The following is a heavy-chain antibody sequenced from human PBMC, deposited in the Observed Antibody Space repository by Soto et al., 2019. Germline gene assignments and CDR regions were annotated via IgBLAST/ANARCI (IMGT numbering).Heavy chain of an antibody. V-gene: IGHV1-69*13. CDR1: GGTFSSYA. Sequence: SVKVSCEASGGTFSSYAISWVRQAPGQGLEWMGGIIPIFGTANYAQKFQGRVTITADESTSTAYMELSSLRSEDTAVYYCARELYCSGGSCYSDWGQGTLVTVSS. J-gene: IGHJ4*02. D-gene: IGHD2-15*01. CDR3: ARELYCSGGSCYSD. CDR2: IIPIFGTA.